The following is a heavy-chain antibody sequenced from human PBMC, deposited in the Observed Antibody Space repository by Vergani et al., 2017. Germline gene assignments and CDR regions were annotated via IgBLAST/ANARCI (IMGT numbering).Heavy chain of an antibody. CDR3: ARDPTARRDGYIQYFDY. CDR1: GFTFNDYG. V-gene: IGHV3-20*04. CDR2: INWNGGRI. Sequence: EVQLVESGGRVVWPGGSLRLSCTASGFTFNDYGVSWVRQAPGKGLGWVSGINWNGGRISYADSVKGRFTISRDNAKNSLFLQMNSLRPEDTALYYCARDPTARRDGYIQYFDYWGQGTLVTVSS. D-gene: IGHD5-24*01. J-gene: IGHJ4*02.